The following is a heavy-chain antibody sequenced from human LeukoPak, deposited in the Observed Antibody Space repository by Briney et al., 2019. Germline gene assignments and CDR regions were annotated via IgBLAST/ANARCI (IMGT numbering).Heavy chain of an antibody. CDR1: GGTFSTYA. Sequence: EASVKVSCKASGGTFSTYAINWVRQAPGQGLEWMGGIIPVFSSANYAQKFQDRVSLSTDASTSTVYMELSSLRSEDTAVYYCARGRGSPPIPAAIPPNDAFDVWGQGTMVTVSS. V-gene: IGHV1-69*05. CDR3: ARGRGSPPIPAAIPPNDAFDV. CDR2: IIPVFSSA. D-gene: IGHD2-2*02. J-gene: IGHJ3*01.